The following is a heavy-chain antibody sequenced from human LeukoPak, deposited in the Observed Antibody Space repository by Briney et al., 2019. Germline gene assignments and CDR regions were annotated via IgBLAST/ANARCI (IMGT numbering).Heavy chain of an antibody. J-gene: IGHJ6*03. CDR2: IYTSGST. CDR3: ARDRGYYYMDV. CDR1: GGSISSGSYY. Sequence: SETLSLTCTVSGGSISSGSYYWSWIRQPAGKGLEWIGRIYTSGSTNYNPSLKSRVTISIETSKNQFSLKLTSVTAADTAVYYCARDRGYYYMDVWGKGTTVTISS. V-gene: IGHV4-61*02. D-gene: IGHD3-10*01.